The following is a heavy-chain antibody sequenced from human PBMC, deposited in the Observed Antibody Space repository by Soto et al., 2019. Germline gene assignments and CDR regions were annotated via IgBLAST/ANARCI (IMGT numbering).Heavy chain of an antibody. V-gene: IGHV3-11*05. CDR2: ISTSSSYT. Sequence: QVQLVESGGGLVKPGGSLRLSCVASGFTFSDHYMTWTLQAPGKGLEWLSYISTSSSYTNYADSVKGRFTISRDNAMNSLYLQMNSLRAEDTAVYYCARLRLTGYFDYWGQGTLVTVSS. CDR3: ARLRLTGYFDY. CDR1: GFTFSDHY. J-gene: IGHJ4*02.